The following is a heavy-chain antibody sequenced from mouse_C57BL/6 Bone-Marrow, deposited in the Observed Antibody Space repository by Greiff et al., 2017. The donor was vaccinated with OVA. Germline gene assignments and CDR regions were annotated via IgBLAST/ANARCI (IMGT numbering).Heavy chain of an antibody. CDR3: ARPIYSNYPAWFAY. CDR1: GYTFTDHT. CDR2: IYPRDGST. J-gene: IGHJ3*01. V-gene: IGHV1-78*01. Sequence: VHLVESDAELVKPGASVKISCKVSGYTFTDHTIHWMKQRPEQGLEWIGYIYPRDGSTKYNEKFKGKATLTADKSSSTAYMQLNSLTSEDSAVYFCARPIYSNYPAWFAYWGQGTLVTVSA. D-gene: IGHD2-5*01.